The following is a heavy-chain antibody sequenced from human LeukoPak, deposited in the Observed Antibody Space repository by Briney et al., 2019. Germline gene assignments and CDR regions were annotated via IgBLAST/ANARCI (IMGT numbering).Heavy chain of an antibody. J-gene: IGHJ4*02. V-gene: IGHV3-33*01. CDR2: IWYDGSNK. Sequence: GRSLRLSCAASGFTFSSYGMHWVRQAPGKGLEWVAVIWYDGSNKYYADSVKGRFTISRDNSKNTLYLQMNSLRAEDTAVYYRARGRYYYGSGSYYTGEYYFDYWGQGTLVTVSS. D-gene: IGHD3-10*01. CDR3: ARGRYYYGSGSYYTGEYYFDY. CDR1: GFTFSSYG.